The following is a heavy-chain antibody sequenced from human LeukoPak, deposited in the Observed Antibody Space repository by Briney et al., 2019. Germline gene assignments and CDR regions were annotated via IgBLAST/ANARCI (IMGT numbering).Heavy chain of an antibody. V-gene: IGHV3-66*02. CDR3: ARPAGYYRPFDY. D-gene: IGHD4-17*01. Sequence: GGSLRLSCAASGFSVSSNYMNWVRQAPGKGLEWVSVLHSDGSTYYADSVRGRFTISRDNSKNTLYFQMNSLRPEDTAVYCCARPAGYYRPFDYWGQGTLVTVSS. J-gene: IGHJ4*02. CDR1: GFSVSSNY. CDR2: LHSDGST.